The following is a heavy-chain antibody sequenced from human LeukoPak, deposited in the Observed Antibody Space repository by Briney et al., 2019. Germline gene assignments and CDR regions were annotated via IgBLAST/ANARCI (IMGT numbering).Heavy chain of an antibody. D-gene: IGHD4-11*01. V-gene: IGHV4-39*07. CDR3: AREDRVTTPGFDY. Sequence: SETLSLTCTVSGGSISSSSYYWGWIRQPPGKGLEWIGEINHSGSTNYNPSLKSRVTISVDTSKNQFSLKLSSVTAADTAVYYCAREDRVTTPGFDYWGQGTLVTVSS. CDR2: INHSGST. CDR1: GGSISSSSYY. J-gene: IGHJ4*02.